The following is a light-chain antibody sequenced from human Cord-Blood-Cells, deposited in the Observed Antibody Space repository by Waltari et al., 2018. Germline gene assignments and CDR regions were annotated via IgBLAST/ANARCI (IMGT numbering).Light chain of an antibody. CDR2: AAS. Sequence: DIQTTQSPSSLSASVGDRVTITCRASQSISSYLNWYQQKPGKPPKPLIYAASSLRSGVPSRFSGTGSATDFTLTISSLQPEDFATDYCQQSYSTPLTFGGGTNVEIK. CDR3: QQSYSTPLT. V-gene: IGKV1-39*01. J-gene: IGKJ4*01. CDR1: QSISSY.